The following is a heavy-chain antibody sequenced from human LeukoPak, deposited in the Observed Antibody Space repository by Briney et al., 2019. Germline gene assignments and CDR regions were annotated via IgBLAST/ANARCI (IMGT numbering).Heavy chain of an antibody. CDR2: INHSGST. V-gene: IGHV4-34*01. J-gene: IGHJ6*04. CDR3: ASPKNSGSPRPYYYYYGMDV. Sequence: SETLSLTCAVYGGSFSGYYWSWIRQPPGKGLEWIGEINHSGSTNYNPSIKSRVTISVDTSKNQFSLKLSSVTAADTAVYYCASPKNSGSPRPYYYYYGMDVWGKGTTVTVSS. CDR1: GGSFSGYY. D-gene: IGHD3-10*01.